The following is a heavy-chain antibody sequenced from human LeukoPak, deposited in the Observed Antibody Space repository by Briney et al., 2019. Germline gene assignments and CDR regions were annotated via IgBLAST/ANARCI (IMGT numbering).Heavy chain of an antibody. Sequence: GGSLRLSCAASGFTSSTYWMHWVRQVPGKGLVWVSRIKSDGSSIMYADSVRGRFTISRDNAKNTLYLQMNSLRAEDTAVYYCARDLDYGGRSNFDHWGQGTLVTVSS. CDR3: ARDLDYGGRSNFDH. CDR1: GFTSSTYW. D-gene: IGHD4-23*01. CDR2: IKSDGSSI. V-gene: IGHV3-74*03. J-gene: IGHJ4*02.